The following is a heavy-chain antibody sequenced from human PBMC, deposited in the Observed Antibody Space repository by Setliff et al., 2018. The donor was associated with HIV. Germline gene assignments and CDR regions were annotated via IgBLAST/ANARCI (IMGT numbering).Heavy chain of an antibody. CDR2: INWNGGST. V-gene: IGHV3-20*04. J-gene: IGHJ4*02. CDR1: GFTFEDYG. D-gene: IGHD3-22*01. CDR3: ARDRASSGYYARFDH. Sequence: AGGSLRLSCAVSGFTFEDYGMSWVRQAPGKGLEWVSGINWNGGSTGYVDSMKGRFTISRDNAKKLVYLQMNSLRAEDTAIYYCARDRASSGYYARFDHWGQGTLVTVSS.